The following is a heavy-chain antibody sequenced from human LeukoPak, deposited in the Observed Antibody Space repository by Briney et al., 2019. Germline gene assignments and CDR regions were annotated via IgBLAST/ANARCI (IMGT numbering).Heavy chain of an antibody. V-gene: IGHV3-23*01. D-gene: IGHD3-10*01. CDR3: AKGPQYYYGSGDYFDY. J-gene: IGHJ4*02. CDR2: ISGSGGST. CDR1: GFTFSTYA. Sequence: GGSLRLSCAASGFTFSTYAMSWVRQAPRKGLEWVSVISGSGGSTYYADSVKGRFTISRDNSKNTLYLQMNSLRAEDTAVYYCAKGPQYYYGSGDYFDYWGQGTLVTVSS.